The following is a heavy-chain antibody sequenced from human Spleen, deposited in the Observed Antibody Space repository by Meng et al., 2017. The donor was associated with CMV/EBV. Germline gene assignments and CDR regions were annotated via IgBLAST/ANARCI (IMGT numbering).Heavy chain of an antibody. CDR1: GYTFTDFW. Sequence: FCKPYGYTFTDFWIHRVRQAPGQGPEWMGWINPKSGGTNFAQKFEGRVTMTTDTSTRTIYLELNRLRIDDTAMYYCARDVQSGAAAYWGQGTLVTVSS. CDR3: ARDVQSGAAAY. J-gene: IGHJ4*02. CDR2: INPKSGGT. V-gene: IGHV1-2*02. D-gene: IGHD3-10*01.